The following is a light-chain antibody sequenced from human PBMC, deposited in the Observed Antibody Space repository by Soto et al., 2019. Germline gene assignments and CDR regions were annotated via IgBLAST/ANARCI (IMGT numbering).Light chain of an antibody. CDR2: GAS. V-gene: IGKV1-17*03. CDR3: QHHDAYPRT. CDR1: QDIRNN. Sequence: DIQMTQSPSAMSASVGDRVTITCRASQDIRNNLGWFQQKPGEVPKRLIYGASTLQSGVPSRFSGSGSGTEFTLTISNLQPEDFATYYCQHHDAYPRTFGQGTKVEIK. J-gene: IGKJ1*01.